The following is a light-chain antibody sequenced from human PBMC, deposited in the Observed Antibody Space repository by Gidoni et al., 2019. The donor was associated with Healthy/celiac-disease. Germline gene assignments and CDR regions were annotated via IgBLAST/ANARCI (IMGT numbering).Light chain of an antibody. J-gene: IGKJ1*01. CDR3: MQDLKTPRT. Sequence: DILMTQSPLSLPVTPGEPSSISCRSSQSLLHSNGYNYLHWYLQKPGQSPQLLIYLGSNRASGVPDRFSGSGSGTDFTLKISRVESEDVGVYYCMQDLKTPRTFGQXTKVEIK. CDR2: LGS. CDR1: QSLLHSNGYNY. V-gene: IGKV2-28*01.